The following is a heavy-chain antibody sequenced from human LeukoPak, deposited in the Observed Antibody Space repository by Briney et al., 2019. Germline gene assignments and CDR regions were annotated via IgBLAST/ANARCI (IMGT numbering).Heavy chain of an antibody. J-gene: IGHJ4*02. D-gene: IGHD5-24*01. Sequence: ASVNVSCKASGYTFTIYYMHWVRQAPGQGLEWMGIINPSGGSTSYAQKFQGRVTMTRDTSTSTVYMELSSLRSEDTAVYYCARGEMQEYYFDYWGQGTLVTVSS. CDR1: GYTFTIYY. CDR2: INPSGGST. CDR3: ARGEMQEYYFDY. V-gene: IGHV1-46*01.